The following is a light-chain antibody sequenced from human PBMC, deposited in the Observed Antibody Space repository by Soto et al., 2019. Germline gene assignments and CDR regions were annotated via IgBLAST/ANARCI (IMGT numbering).Light chain of an antibody. CDR1: SSDVGGYNY. J-gene: IGLJ1*01. V-gene: IGLV2-14*01. CDR3: SSYTSNSTLLYV. CDR2: DVS. Sequence: QSALTQPASVSGSPGQSITISCTGTSSDVGGYNYVSWYQQHPGKAPKLMIYDVSNRPSGVSNRFSGSKSGNTASLTISGLQAEDEADYYSSSYTSNSTLLYVFGTGTKVTV.